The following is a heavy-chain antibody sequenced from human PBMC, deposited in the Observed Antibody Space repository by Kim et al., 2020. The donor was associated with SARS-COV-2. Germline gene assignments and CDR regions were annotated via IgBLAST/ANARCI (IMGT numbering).Heavy chain of an antibody. CDR3: AKGAHYGSEIDDW. CDR1: GFTFSNYD. D-gene: IGHD3-10*01. V-gene: IGHV3-30*02. CDR2: IQFDGSRK. J-gene: IGHJ4*02. Sequence: GGSLRLSCAASGFTFSNYDMHWVRQAPGKGLEWVAAIQFDGSRKYYADFVKGRFTISRDNSKNTVDLQMNSLTAEDTAVYYCAKGAHYGSEIDDWWGQG.